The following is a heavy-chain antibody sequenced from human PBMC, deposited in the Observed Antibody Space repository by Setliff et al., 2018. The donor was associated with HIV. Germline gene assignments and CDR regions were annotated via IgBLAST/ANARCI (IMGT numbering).Heavy chain of an antibody. Sequence: SETLSLTCAVSDGSFSDYYWAWIRQAPGKGLEWLGLIHHTGSATYNPSLQSRVAVSVNMPNNQFFLELTSVTAADTGLYYCARDQRYCTNALCPEALDVWGKGTTVTVSS. CDR2: IHHTGSA. D-gene: IGHD2-8*01. J-gene: IGHJ6*04. CDR3: ARDQRYCTNALCPEALDV. CDR1: DGSFSDYY. V-gene: IGHV4-34*01.